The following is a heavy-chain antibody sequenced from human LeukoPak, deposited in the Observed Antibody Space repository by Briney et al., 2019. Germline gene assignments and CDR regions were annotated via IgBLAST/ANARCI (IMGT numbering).Heavy chain of an antibody. CDR2: ISYDGNNI. Sequence: GGSLRLSCAASGFTFNTYGMHWVRQAPGKGLEWVAVISYDGNNIFYTNSVNGRFTISRDNAKNMLFLQMDSLTTEDTAVYYCAQGSVPYSSYPIGAFEYCGQGTLVTVSS. D-gene: IGHD4-11*01. CDR3: AQGSVPYSSYPIGAFEY. V-gene: IGHV3-30*18. CDR1: GFTFNTYG. J-gene: IGHJ4*02.